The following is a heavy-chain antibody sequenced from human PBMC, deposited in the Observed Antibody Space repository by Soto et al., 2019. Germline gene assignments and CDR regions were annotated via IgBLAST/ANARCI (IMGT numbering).Heavy chain of an antibody. CDR3: ARSKNSAVADS. J-gene: IGHJ5*01. D-gene: IGHD1-26*01. CDR1: GFNFRNYA. Sequence: GGSLRLSCAAAGFNFRNYAIHGVSQDPGKGLEWVAVISREGSHKYCLDSGKGRFTISRDHSKDTVNLLMNSMRDHDSAMYYCARSKNSAVADS. CDR2: ISREGSHK. V-gene: IGHV3-30*04.